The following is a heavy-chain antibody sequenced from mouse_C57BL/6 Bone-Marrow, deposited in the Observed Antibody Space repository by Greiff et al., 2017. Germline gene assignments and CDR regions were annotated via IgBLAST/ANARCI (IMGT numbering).Heavy chain of an antibody. Sequence: EVKLVESGGGLVQPGGSLKLSCAASGFTFSDYGMAWVRQAPRKGPEWVAFISNLAYSIYYADTVTGRFTISRENAENTLYLEMSSLRAEDTAMYYCARRGYCPNYSMDYWGQGTSVTVSS. CDR3: ARRGYCPNYSMDY. CDR1: GFTFSDYG. CDR2: ISNLAYSI. V-gene: IGHV5-15*01. D-gene: IGHD2-3*01. J-gene: IGHJ4*01.